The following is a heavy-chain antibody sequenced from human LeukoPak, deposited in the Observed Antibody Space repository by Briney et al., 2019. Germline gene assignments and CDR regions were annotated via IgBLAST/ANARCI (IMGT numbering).Heavy chain of an antibody. V-gene: IGHV1-69*13. D-gene: IGHD1-7*01. CDR2: IIPIFGTA. CDR3: VSRTGTTLSAVPDY. J-gene: IGHJ4*02. CDR1: GGTFSSYA. Sequence: SVKVSCKASGGTFSSYAISWVRQAPGQGLEWMGGIIPIFGTANYAQKFQGRVTITADESTSTAYMELSSLRSEDTAVYYCVSRTGTTLSAVPDYWGQGTLVTVSS.